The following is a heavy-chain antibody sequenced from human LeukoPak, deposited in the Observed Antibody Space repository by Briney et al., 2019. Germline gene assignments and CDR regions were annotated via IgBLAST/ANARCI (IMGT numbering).Heavy chain of an antibody. CDR2: ISWNSGSI. J-gene: IGHJ4*02. CDR3: AKTFYYDFWSGYSI. V-gene: IGHV3-9*01. CDR1: GFTFDDYA. Sequence: PGGSLRLSCAASGFTFDDYAMHWVRQAPVKGLEWVSGISWNSGSIGYADSVKGRFTISRDNAKNSLYLQMNSLRAEDTALYYCAKTFYYDFWSGYSIWGQGTLVTVSS. D-gene: IGHD3-3*01.